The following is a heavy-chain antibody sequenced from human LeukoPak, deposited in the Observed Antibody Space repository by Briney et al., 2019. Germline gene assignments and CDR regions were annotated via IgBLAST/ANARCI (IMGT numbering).Heavy chain of an antibody. V-gene: IGHV3-23*01. CDR2: ISGSGGST. CDR1: GFTFSSYA. J-gene: IGHJ4*02. CDR3: AKDASGDLSSFDY. Sequence: GGSLRLSCVASGFTFSSYAMSWVRQAPGKGLEWVSGISGSGGSTYHADSVRGRLTVYSDNSKNTLYLQMNSLRVEDTDVYYCAKDASGDLSSFDYWGQGTLVTVSS. D-gene: IGHD2-21*02.